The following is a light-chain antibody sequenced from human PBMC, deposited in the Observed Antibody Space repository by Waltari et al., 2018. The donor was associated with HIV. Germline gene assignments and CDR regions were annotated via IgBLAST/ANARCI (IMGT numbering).Light chain of an antibody. Sequence: QSVLTQPPSASGTPGQRVTISCSGSSSKIGSNTVTWYQQHPATAPKLLIYSNNQRPSGVPDRFSGSKSGTSASLAISGLQSEDEADYYCAAWHDSLNGSWVFGGGTKLTVL. J-gene: IGLJ3*02. CDR2: SNN. V-gene: IGLV1-44*01. CDR1: SSKIGSNT. CDR3: AAWHDSLNGSWV.